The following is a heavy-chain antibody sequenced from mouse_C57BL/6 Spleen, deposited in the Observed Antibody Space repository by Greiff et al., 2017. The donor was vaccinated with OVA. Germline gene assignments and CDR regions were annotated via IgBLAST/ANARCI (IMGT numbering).Heavy chain of an antibody. CDR1: GYTFTSYW. D-gene: IGHD2-2*01. CDR3: ARWDLLWFHAMDY. V-gene: IGHV1-55*01. Sequence: QVHVKQPGAELVKPGASVKMSCKASGYTFTSYWITWVKQRPGQGLEWIGDIYPGSGSTNYNEKFKSKATLTVDTSSSTAYMQLSSLTSEDSAVYYCARWDLLWFHAMDYWGQGTSVTVSS. J-gene: IGHJ4*01. CDR2: IYPGSGST.